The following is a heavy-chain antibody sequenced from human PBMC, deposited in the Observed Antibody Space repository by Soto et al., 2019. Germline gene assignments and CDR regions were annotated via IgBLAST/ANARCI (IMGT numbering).Heavy chain of an antibody. J-gene: IGHJ4*02. CDR2: IYPGDSQT. V-gene: IGHV5-51*01. D-gene: IGHD4-17*01. CDR1: GYTFTNYW. CDR3: ARLGGQDYGDYVGY. Sequence: GEALKISCKGSGYTFTNYWIGWVRQMSGRGLEWMGIIYPGDSQTRYSPSFQGQVTISADKSISTAYLQWSSLKASDTAMYYCARLGGQDYGDYVGYWGQGTLVTVSS.